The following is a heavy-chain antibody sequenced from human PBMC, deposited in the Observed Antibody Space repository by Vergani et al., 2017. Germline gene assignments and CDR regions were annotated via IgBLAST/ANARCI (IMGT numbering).Heavy chain of an antibody. CDR2: IEPSDSYT. Sequence: EVQLVQSGAEVKKPGESLRISCKGSGYSFTSYWIRWVRQMPGKGLEWMGRIEPSDSYTNYRQSFQGHVTISADKSISTAYLQWSSLKASDTAMYYCARQGRYYYDSSGYFNWFDPWGQGTLVTVSS. CDR1: GYSFTSYW. V-gene: IGHV5-10-1*03. D-gene: IGHD3-22*01. CDR3: ARQGRYYYDSSGYFNWFDP. J-gene: IGHJ5*02.